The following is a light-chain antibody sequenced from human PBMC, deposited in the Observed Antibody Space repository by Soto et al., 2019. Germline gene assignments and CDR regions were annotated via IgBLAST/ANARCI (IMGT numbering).Light chain of an antibody. Sequence: QSALTQPASVSGSPGQSITISCTGSVSDVGNFGPVSWYQQHPGQVPKLIIYEGNRRPSGVSSRFSGSKSGNTASLTISGLQAQDEADYYRCSYVGARTYVFGTGTKVTVL. CDR2: EGN. J-gene: IGLJ1*01. CDR1: VSDVGNFGP. V-gene: IGLV2-23*01. CDR3: CSYVGARTYV.